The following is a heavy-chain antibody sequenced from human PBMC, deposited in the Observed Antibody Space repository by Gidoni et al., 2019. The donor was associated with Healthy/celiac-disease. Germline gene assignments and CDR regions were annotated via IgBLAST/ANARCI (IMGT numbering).Heavy chain of an antibody. Sequence: QVQLQESGPGLVKPSETLSLTCTVSGGSISIYYWSWIRQPPGKGLEWIGYSYYRGRTNYNPSLKSRVTISVDTSKNQFSLKLSSVTAADTAVYYCARSIMITFGGVIAPSWFDPWGQGTLVTVSS. J-gene: IGHJ5*02. CDR1: GGSISIYY. V-gene: IGHV4-59*01. D-gene: IGHD3-16*02. CDR3: ARSIMITFGGVIAPSWFDP. CDR2: SYYRGRT.